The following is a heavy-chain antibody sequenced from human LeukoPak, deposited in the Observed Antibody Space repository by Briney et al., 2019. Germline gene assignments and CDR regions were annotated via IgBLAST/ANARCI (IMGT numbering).Heavy chain of an antibody. CDR2: ISYDGSKK. D-gene: IGHD3-9*01. CDR3: AKAGARYVLTYYIEY. Sequence: GGSLRLSCAASGFTFSSHDMHWVRQAPGKGLEWVADISYDGSKKLYADSVKGRFTISRDNSKNTLNLQMNSLRAEDTSVYYCAKAGARYVLTYYIEYWGQGTLVTVSS. J-gene: IGHJ4*02. V-gene: IGHV3-30*18. CDR1: GFTFSSHD.